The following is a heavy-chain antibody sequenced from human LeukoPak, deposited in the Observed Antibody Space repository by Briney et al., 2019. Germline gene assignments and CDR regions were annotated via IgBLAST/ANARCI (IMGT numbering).Heavy chain of an antibody. CDR1: GFTVSSNY. CDR2: IYSGGST. J-gene: IGHJ6*03. Sequence: GGSLRLSCAASGFTVSSNYMSWVRQAPGKGLEGVSVIYSGGSTYYADSVKGRFTISRDNSKNTLYLQINSLRAEDTAVYYCASGSGSYRTPYYYMDVWGTGTTVTVSS. V-gene: IGHV3-53*01. D-gene: IGHD3-10*01. CDR3: ASGSGSYRTPYYYMDV.